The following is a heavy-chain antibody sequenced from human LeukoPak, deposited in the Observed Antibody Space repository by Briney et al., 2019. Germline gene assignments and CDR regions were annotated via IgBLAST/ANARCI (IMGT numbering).Heavy chain of an antibody. CDR1: GFTFSSYG. D-gene: IGHD6-13*01. Sequence: PGGSLRLSCAASGFTFSSYGMHWVRQAPGKGLEWVAVIWYDGSNKIYADSVKGRFTISRDNSKNTLYLQMNSLRAGDTAVYYCAKERAAAIEGYFDYWGQGTLVTVSS. CDR2: IWYDGSNK. V-gene: IGHV3-33*06. CDR3: AKERAAAIEGYFDY. J-gene: IGHJ4*02.